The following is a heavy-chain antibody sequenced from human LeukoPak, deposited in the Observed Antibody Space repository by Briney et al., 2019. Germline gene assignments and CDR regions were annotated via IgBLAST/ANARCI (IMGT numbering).Heavy chain of an antibody. V-gene: IGHV1-18*01. D-gene: IGHD3-3*01. CDR2: ISAYNGNT. CDR1: GYTFTSYG. CDR3: ARVFQAPNTYYDFWSGYRPYYFDY. Sequence: ASVKVSCKASGYTFTSYGISWVRQAPGQGLEWMGWISAYNGNTNYAQKLQGRVTMTTDTSTSTAYMELRSLRSDDTAVYYCARVFQAPNTYYDFWSGYRPYYFDYWGQGTLVTVSS. J-gene: IGHJ4*02.